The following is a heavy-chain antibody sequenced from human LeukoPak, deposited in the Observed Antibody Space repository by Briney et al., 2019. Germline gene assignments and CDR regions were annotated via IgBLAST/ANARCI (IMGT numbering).Heavy chain of an antibody. CDR1: GYTFTGYY. J-gene: IGHJ4*02. CDR2: INPNSGGT. Sequence: ASVKVSCKASGYTFTGYYMHWVRQAPGQGLEWMGWINPNSGGTNYAQKFQGRVTMTRDTSISTAYMELIRLRSDDTAVYYCARAPYCSGGSCYSGEYGHWGQGTLVTVSS. CDR3: ARAPYCSGGSCYSGEYGH. D-gene: IGHD2-15*01. V-gene: IGHV1-2*02.